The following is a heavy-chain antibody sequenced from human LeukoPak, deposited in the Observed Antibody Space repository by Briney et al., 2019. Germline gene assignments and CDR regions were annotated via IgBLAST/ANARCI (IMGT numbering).Heavy chain of an antibody. CDR3: ARGGGHIVVVTANDPPDY. CDR2: IIPIFGTA. V-gene: IGHV1-69*06. J-gene: IGHJ4*02. D-gene: IGHD2-21*02. CDR1: GGTFSSYA. Sequence: GASVKVSCKASGGTFSSYAISWVRQAPGQGLEWMGGIIPIFGTANYAQKFQGRVTITADKSTSTAYMELSSLRSEDTAVYYCARGGGHIVVVTANDPPDYWGQGTLVTVSS.